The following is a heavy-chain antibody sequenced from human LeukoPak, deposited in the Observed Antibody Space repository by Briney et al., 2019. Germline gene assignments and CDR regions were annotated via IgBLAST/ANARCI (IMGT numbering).Heavy chain of an antibody. V-gene: IGHV3-30*03. Sequence: GGSLRLSCAASGFTFSNYGMHWVRQAPGKGLEWVAVISYDGSDKYYADSVKGRFTISRDNSRNTLYLQMNSLRAEDTAVYYCARAYYYGSGSYFFPPDYWGQGTLVTVSS. CDR1: GFTFSNYG. CDR2: ISYDGSDK. D-gene: IGHD3-10*01. J-gene: IGHJ4*02. CDR3: ARAYYYGSGSYFFPPDY.